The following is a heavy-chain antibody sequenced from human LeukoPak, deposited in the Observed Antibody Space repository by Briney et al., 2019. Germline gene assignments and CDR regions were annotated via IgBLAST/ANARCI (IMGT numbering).Heavy chain of an antibody. CDR3: ANLPQAHYYDSSGYYYDPFAFDI. CDR2: ISGSGGST. Sequence: PGGSLRLSCAASGFTFSSYAMSWVRQAPGKGLEWVSAISGSGGSTYYADSVKGRFTISRDNSKNTLYLQMNSLRAEDTAVYYCANLPQAHYYDSSGYYYDPFAFDIWGQGTMVTVSS. CDR1: GFTFSSYA. V-gene: IGHV3-23*01. D-gene: IGHD3-22*01. J-gene: IGHJ3*02.